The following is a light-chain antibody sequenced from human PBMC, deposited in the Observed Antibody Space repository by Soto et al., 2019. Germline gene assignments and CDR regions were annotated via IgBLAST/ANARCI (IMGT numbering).Light chain of an antibody. V-gene: IGLV2-14*01. CDR3: SSYTNTRTLEV. Sequence: QSALTQPASVSASPGPSIAISCTGTSSDVGGYEYVSWYQQHPNKAPKLIIYEVSRRPPGVSNRFSGSKYGNTASLTISGLQAEDEASYYCSSYTNTRTLEVFGGGTKLTVL. J-gene: IGLJ3*02. CDR2: EVS. CDR1: SSDVGGYEY.